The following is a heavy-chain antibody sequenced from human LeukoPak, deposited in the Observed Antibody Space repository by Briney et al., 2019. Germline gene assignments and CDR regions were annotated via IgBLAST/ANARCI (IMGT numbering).Heavy chain of an antibody. CDR1: GGTISSYY. V-gene: IGHV4-59*08. CDR3: ARRYSSGWVFDY. D-gene: IGHD6-19*01. CDR2: IQHSGST. Sequence: SETLSLTCTLSGGTISSYYWNWMRQPPGKGLDLIGDIQHSGSTKYIPSLKSRVTISVHTPKNQFSLNLSAVSASDARVYHCARRYSSGWVFDYWGQGTLVTVSS. J-gene: IGHJ4*02.